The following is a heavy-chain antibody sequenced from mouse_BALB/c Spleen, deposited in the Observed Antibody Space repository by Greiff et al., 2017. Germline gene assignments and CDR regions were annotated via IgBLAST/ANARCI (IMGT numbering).Heavy chain of an antibody. D-gene: IGHD4-1*01. CDR1: GFTFSSYG. J-gene: IGHJ4*01. CDR3: ARLTGYYYAMDY. CDR2: INSNGGST. Sequence: DVKLVESGGGLVQPGGSLKLSCAASGFTFSSYGMSWVRQTPDKRLELVATINSNGGSTYYPDSVKGRFTISRDNAKNTLYLQMSSLKSEDTAMYYCARLTGYYYAMDYWGQGTSGTVSS. V-gene: IGHV5-6-3*01.